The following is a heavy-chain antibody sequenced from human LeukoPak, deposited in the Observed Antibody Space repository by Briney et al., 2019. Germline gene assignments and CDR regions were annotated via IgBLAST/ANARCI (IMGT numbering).Heavy chain of an antibody. CDR1: GGTFSSYA. CDR2: IIPIFGTA. CDR3: AQEGYVWGSYRQFDY. D-gene: IGHD3-16*02. Sequence: GASVKVSCKASGGTFSSYAISWVRQAPGQGLEWMGGIIPIFGTANYAQKFQGRVTITADESTSTAYMELSSLRSEDTAVYYCAQEGYVWGSYRQFDYWGQGTLVTVSS. J-gene: IGHJ4*02. V-gene: IGHV1-69*13.